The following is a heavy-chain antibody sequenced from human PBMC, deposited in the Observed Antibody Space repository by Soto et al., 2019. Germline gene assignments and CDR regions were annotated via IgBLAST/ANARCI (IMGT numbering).Heavy chain of an antibody. Sequence: GGSLRLSCAASGFTCSSYAMSWVRQAPGKGLEWVSAISGSGGSTYYADSVKGRFTISRDNSKNTLYLQMNSLRAEDTAVYYCAKVGDFWSGYSHYYGMDVWGQGTKVTVSS. CDR1: GFTCSSYA. CDR2: ISGSGGST. V-gene: IGHV3-23*01. CDR3: AKVGDFWSGYSHYYGMDV. D-gene: IGHD3-3*01. J-gene: IGHJ6*02.